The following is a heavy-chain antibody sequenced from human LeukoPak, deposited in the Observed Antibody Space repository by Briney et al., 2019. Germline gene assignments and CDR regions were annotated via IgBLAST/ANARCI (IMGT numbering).Heavy chain of an antibody. CDR2: IRYDGSNK. J-gene: IGHJ3*02. Sequence: GGSLRLSCAASGFTFSSYGMHWVRQAPGKGLEWVAFIRYDGSNKYYADSVKGRFTISRDNSKNTLYLQMNSLRAEDTAVYYCAKDQRGWNYVGDAFDIWGQGTMVTVSS. CDR3: AKDQRGWNYVGDAFDI. V-gene: IGHV3-30*02. CDR1: GFTFSSYG. D-gene: IGHD1-7*01.